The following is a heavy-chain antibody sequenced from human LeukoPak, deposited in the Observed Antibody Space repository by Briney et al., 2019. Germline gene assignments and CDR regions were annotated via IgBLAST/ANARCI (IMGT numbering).Heavy chain of an antibody. CDR1: GLTFSSYA. V-gene: IGHV3-30-3*01. D-gene: IGHD3-16*02. CDR3: AREGNYDYVWGSYRQAWYFDY. Sequence: GRSLRLSRAASGLTFSSYAMHLVRQAPGKGLEWVAVISYDGSNKYYADSVKGRFTISRDNSKNTLYLQMNSLRAEDTAVYYCAREGNYDYVWGSYRQAWYFDYWGQGTLVTVSS. J-gene: IGHJ4*02. CDR2: ISYDGSNK.